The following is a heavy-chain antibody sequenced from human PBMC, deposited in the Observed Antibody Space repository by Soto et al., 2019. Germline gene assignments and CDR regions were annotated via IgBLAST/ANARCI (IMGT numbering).Heavy chain of an antibody. CDR3: ARPYGDPSSYWYFHL. CDR1: GGSISSGDYY. V-gene: IGHV4-30-4*01. Sequence: QVQLQESGPGLVKPSQTLSLTCTVSGGSISSGDYYWSWIRQPPGKGLEWIGYIYYSGSTYYNPSLKCRVTISVDPSKSQFSLKLISVTAADTAVYYCARPYGDPSSYWYFHLWGRGTLVTVSS. J-gene: IGHJ2*01. D-gene: IGHD4-17*01. CDR2: IYYSGST.